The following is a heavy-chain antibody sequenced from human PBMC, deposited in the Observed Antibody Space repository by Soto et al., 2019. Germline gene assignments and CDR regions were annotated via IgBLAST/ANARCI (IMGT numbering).Heavy chain of an antibody. Sequence: GGDLRLSCATSGFTFGRIAMHWVRQPPGKRLEWVALMSSDGNNQYYGDSVKGRFTISRDTSKNTLYLQMNSLRPDDTAVYYCVKYGYHATFDVWGQGTMVTVSS. CDR3: VKYGYHATFDV. D-gene: IGHD5-12*01. CDR2: MSSDGNNQ. CDR1: GFTFGRIA. V-gene: IGHV3-30*02. J-gene: IGHJ3*01.